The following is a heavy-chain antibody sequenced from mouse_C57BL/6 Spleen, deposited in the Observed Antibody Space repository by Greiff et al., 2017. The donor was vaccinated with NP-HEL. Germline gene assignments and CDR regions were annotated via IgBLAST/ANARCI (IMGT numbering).Heavy chain of an antibody. J-gene: IGHJ4*01. CDR2: IDPSDSET. Sequence: QVQLQQPGAELVRPGSSVKLSCKASGYTFTSYWMHWVKQRPIQGLEWIGNIDPSDSETHYNQKFKDKATLTVDKSSSTAYMQLSSLTSEDSAVYYCARGSNYFYYAMDYWGQGTSVTVPS. V-gene: IGHV1-52*01. CDR1: GYTFTSYW. CDR3: ARGSNYFYYAMDY. D-gene: IGHD2-5*01.